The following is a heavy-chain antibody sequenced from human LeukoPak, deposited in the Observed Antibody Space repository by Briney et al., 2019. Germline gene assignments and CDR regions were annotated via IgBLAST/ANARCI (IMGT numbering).Heavy chain of an antibody. V-gene: IGHV3-30*18. CDR1: GFTFSSYG. CDR3: AKDPGQAGFY. Sequence: GGSLRLSCAASGFTFSSYGMHWVRQAPGKGLEWVAVISYDGSNKYYADSVKGRFTISRDNSKNTLYLQMNSLRAEDTAVYYCAKDPGQAGFYWGQGTLVTVSS. CDR2: ISYDGSNK. D-gene: IGHD6-25*01. J-gene: IGHJ4*02.